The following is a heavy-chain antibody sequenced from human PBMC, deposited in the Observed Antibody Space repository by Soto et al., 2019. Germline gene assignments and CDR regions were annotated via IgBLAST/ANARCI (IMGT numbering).Heavy chain of an antibody. Sequence: GGSLRLSCAASGFTFSSYSMNWVRQAPGKGLEWVSSISSSSSYIYYADSVKGRFTISRDNAKNSLYLQMNSLRAEDTAVYYCAREAARYCSSTSCPYDYWGQGTPVTVSS. D-gene: IGHD2-2*01. CDR2: ISSSSSYI. J-gene: IGHJ4*02. CDR1: GFTFSSYS. CDR3: AREAARYCSSTSCPYDY. V-gene: IGHV3-21*01.